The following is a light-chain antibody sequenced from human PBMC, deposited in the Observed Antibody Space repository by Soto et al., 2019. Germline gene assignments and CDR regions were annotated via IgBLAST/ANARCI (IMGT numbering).Light chain of an antibody. CDR1: QTISTY. Sequence: DIQMTQSPSSLSASVGDRVTITCRASQTISTYLNWYQQKPGKAPKLLIYAASNLQSGVPSRFSGSGSGTHLTITISSLQPEDLETYACQQSFSPPWTFGLGTKVDIK. J-gene: IGKJ1*01. CDR2: AAS. V-gene: IGKV1-39*01. CDR3: QQSFSPPWT.